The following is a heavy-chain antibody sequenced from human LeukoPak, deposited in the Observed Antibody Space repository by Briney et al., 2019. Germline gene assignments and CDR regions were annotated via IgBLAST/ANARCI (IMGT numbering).Heavy chain of an antibody. V-gene: IGHV4-39*02. CDR3: ARDGDSSGWYLPNDAFDI. Sequence: PSETLSLTCTVSGGSISGSSYYWGWIRQPPGKGLEWIGSIYYSGSTYYNPSLKSRVTISVDTSKNQFSLKLSSVTAADTAVYYCARDGDSSGWYLPNDAFDIWGQGTMVTVSS. CDR2: IYYSGST. D-gene: IGHD6-19*01. J-gene: IGHJ3*02. CDR1: GGSISGSSYY.